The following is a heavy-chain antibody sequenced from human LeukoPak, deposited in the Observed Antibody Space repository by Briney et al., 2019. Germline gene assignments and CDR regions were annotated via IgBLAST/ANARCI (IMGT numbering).Heavy chain of an antibody. D-gene: IGHD3-3*01. CDR3: AREGSYYDFWSGPDY. J-gene: IGHJ4*02. Sequence: SVKVSSKASGGTFSSYAISWVRQAPGQGLEWMGRIIPIFGTANYAQKFQGRVTITTDESTSTAYMELSSLRSEDTAVYYCAREGSYYDFWSGPDYWGQGTLVTVSS. CDR1: GGTFSSYA. V-gene: IGHV1-69*05. CDR2: IIPIFGTA.